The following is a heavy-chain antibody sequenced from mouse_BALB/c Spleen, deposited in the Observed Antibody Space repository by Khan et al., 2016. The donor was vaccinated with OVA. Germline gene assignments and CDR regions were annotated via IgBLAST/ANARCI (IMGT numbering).Heavy chain of an antibody. D-gene: IGHD2-10*02. CDR1: GYTFTSYY. Sequence: QVQLQQSGADLVKPGASVKLSCKASGYTFTSYYMYWVKQRPGQGLEWIGEINPSNGGTNFNATFKSKATLTVDKSSSTAYMQLSSLTSEDSAVYYCTRSGYGSFAYWGQGTLVTVSA. CDR3: TRSGYGSFAY. V-gene: IGHV1S81*02. CDR2: INPSNGGT. J-gene: IGHJ3*01.